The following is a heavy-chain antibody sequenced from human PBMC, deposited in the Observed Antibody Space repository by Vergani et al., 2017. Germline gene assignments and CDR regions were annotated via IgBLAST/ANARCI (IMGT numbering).Heavy chain of an antibody. V-gene: IGHV3-15*01. J-gene: IGHJ6*02. CDR2: IKSKPDGETI. D-gene: IGHD2-21*01. CDR1: GFIFSNAW. Sequence: EVQLVESGGGLVKPGGSLRLSCGGSGFIFSNAWMNWVRQAPGEGLEWVGRIKSKPDGETITYAAPVKGRFTISRDDSKNTLFLQMNGLKTEDIGVYYCTTDPRYCGDGSCYWLRDHHYYGMDVWGQGTTVTVSS. CDR3: TTDPRYCGDGSCYWLRDHHYYGMDV.